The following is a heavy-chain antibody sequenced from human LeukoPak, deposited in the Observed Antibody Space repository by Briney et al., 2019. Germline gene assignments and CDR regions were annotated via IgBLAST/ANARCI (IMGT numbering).Heavy chain of an antibody. J-gene: IGHJ4*02. V-gene: IGHV1-69*01. CDR3: ARGVSGNYYDSCGYDY. D-gene: IGHD3-22*01. CDR2: IIPIFGTA. CDR1: GGTFSSYA. Sequence: SVKVSCKASGGTFSSYAISWVRQAPGQGLEWMGGIIPIFGTANYAQKFQGRVTITADESTSTAYMELSSLRSEDTAVYYCARGVSGNYYDSCGYDYWGQGTLVTVSS.